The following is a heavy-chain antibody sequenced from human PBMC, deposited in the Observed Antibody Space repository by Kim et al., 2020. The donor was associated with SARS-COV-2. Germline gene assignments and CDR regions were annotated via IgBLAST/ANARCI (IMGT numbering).Heavy chain of an antibody. J-gene: IGHJ4*02. V-gene: IGHV3-74*01. Sequence: DSVRGRFTISRNNAKNTLYLQMNSLRADDTAVYYCAEGGFGSSAAFYFDNWGQGAPVTVSS. CDR3: AEGGFGSSAAFYFDN. D-gene: IGHD6-6*01.